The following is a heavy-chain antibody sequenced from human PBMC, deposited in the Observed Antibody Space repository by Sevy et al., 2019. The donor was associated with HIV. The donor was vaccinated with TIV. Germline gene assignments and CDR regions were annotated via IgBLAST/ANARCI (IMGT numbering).Heavy chain of an antibody. CDR2: INQNGSVT. D-gene: IGHD2-15*01. Sequence: GGSLRLSCAASGFSLNSFWMSWVRQTPGKGLEWVANINQNGSVTYYVDSVKGRFTISRDNSRNLLYLQMTSLRVEDTALYYSVRAVATNGSFWGQGTLVTVSS. J-gene: IGHJ4*02. CDR3: VRAVATNGSF. CDR1: GFSLNSFW. V-gene: IGHV3-7*01.